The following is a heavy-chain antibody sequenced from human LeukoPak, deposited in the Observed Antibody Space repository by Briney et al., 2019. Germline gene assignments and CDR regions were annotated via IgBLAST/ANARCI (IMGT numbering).Heavy chain of an antibody. V-gene: IGHV4-59*08. CDR3: ARHSLGYGTMVRGIKGYFQH. CDR2: IYYSGST. D-gene: IGHD3-10*01. CDR1: GGSISSYY. J-gene: IGHJ1*01. Sequence: SETLSLTCTVSGGSISSYYWSWIRQPPGKGLEWIGYIYYSGSTNYNPSLKSRVTISVDTSKNQFSLKLSSVTAADTAVYYCARHSLGYGTMVRGIKGYFQHWGQGTLVTVSS.